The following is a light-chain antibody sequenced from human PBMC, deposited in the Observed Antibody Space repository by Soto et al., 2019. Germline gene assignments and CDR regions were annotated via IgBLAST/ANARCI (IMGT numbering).Light chain of an antibody. Sequence: VLSHAPCTLSLSPLERATLSFRASQIVTGRYLSWYQQKRGQAPRLLIYGASIRATGTPDRFSGSGSGTDFTLTISRLEPEDFAVYYCQQYGSSPRTFGQGTKVDIK. J-gene: IGKJ1*01. V-gene: IGKV3-20*01. CDR3: QQYGSSPRT. CDR1: QIVTGRY. CDR2: GAS.